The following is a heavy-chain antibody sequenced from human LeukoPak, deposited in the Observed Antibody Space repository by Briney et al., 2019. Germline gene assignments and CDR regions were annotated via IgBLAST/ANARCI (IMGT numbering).Heavy chain of an antibody. CDR2: IIPIFGTA. J-gene: IGHJ6*02. Sequence: SVTVSCKASGGTFSSYAISWVRQAPGQGLEWMGGIIPIFGTANYAQKFQGRVTITADESTSTAYMELSSLRSEDTAVYYCARGTIFGVVIGPYGMDVWGQGTTVTVSS. CDR3: ARGTIFGVVIGPYGMDV. CDR1: GGTFSSYA. D-gene: IGHD3-3*01. V-gene: IGHV1-69*13.